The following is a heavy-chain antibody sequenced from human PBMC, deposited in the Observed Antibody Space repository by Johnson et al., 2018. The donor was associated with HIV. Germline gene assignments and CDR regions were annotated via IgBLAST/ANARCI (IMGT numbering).Heavy chain of an antibody. J-gene: IGHJ3*02. V-gene: IGHV3-30*18. CDR1: GFTFSSYG. Sequence: QVQLVESGGGVVQPGRSLRLSCAASGFTFSSYGMHWVRQAPGKGLEWVAVISYDGIKTYYVDSVKARFTISRDDARNTLYLQMNSLRIEDTGLYYWAKDVDDGDGPDGPNGAFDIWGQGTIVTVSS. D-gene: IGHD5-24*01. CDR3: AKDVDDGDGPDGPNGAFDI. CDR2: ISYDGIKT.